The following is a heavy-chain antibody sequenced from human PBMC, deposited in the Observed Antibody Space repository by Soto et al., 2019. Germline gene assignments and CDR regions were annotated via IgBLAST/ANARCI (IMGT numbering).Heavy chain of an antibody. Sequence: QVQLVESGGGGVQPGRSLRLSCAASGFTFSSYAMHWVRQAPGKGLEWVAVISYDGSNKYYADSVKGRFTISRDNSKNTLYLQMNSLRAEDTAVYYCAREEGATITYFDYWGQGTLFTVSS. V-gene: IGHV3-30-3*01. D-gene: IGHD5-12*01. J-gene: IGHJ4*02. CDR3: AREEGATITYFDY. CDR1: GFTFSSYA. CDR2: ISYDGSNK.